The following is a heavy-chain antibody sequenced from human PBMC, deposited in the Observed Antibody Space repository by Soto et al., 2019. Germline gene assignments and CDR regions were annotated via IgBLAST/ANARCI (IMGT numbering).Heavy chain of an antibody. V-gene: IGHV4-34*01. Sequence: SSETLSLTCAVYGGSFSGYYLSWIRQPPGKGLEWIGEINHSGSTNYNPSLKSRVTISVDTSKNQFSLKLSSVTAADTAVYYCARGYGSGSYSEGAFDYWGQGTQVTVSS. D-gene: IGHD3-10*01. J-gene: IGHJ4*02. CDR1: GGSFSGYY. CDR3: ARGYGSGSYSEGAFDY. CDR2: INHSGST.